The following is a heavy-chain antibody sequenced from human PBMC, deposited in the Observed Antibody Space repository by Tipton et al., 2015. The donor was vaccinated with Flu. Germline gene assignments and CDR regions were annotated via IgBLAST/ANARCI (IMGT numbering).Heavy chain of an antibody. V-gene: IGHV4-38-2*01. D-gene: IGHD6-6*01. CDR2: IHRSGNT. CDR3: ARAYSSSSFDY. Sequence: LRLSCSVSGNSMGSDYYWGWIRQPPGKGLEWIGNIHRSGNTYRNPSLKSRVTVSVDSSKNQFSLRLSSVTAADTAVYYCARAYSSSSFDYWGQGTLVTVSS. CDR1: GNSMGSDYY. J-gene: IGHJ4*02.